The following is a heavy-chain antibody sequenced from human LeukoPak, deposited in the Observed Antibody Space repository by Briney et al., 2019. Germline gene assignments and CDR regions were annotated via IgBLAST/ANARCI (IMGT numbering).Heavy chain of an antibody. J-gene: IGHJ5*02. V-gene: IGHV1-69*13. CDR2: IIPIFGTA. CDR1: GYTFTSYG. D-gene: IGHD5-18*01. CDR3: AVDTAWFDP. Sequence: GASVKVSCKASGYTFTSYGISWVRQAPGQGLEWMGGIIPIFGTANYAQKFQGRVTITADESTSTAYMELSSLRSEDTAVYYCAVDTAWFDPWGQGTLVTVSS.